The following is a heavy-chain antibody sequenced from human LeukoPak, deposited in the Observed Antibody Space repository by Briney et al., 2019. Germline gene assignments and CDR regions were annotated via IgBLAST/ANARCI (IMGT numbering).Heavy chain of an antibody. Sequence: PSETLSLTCIVSGGSISSDSYSWGWIRQPPGRGLELIGSIFYSGSTYYNPSLKSRVTISVDTSNNQFSLKLSSVTAADTAVYYCARRTRDGGEPYYYYYMDVWGKGTTVTVSS. CDR3: ARRTRDGGEPYYYYYMDV. D-gene: IGHD3-10*01. J-gene: IGHJ6*03. CDR2: IFYSGST. CDR1: GGSISSDSYS. V-gene: IGHV4-39*01.